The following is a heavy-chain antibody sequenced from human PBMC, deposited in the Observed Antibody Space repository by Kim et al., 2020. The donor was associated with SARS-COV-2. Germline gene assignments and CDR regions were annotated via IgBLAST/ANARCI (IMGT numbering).Heavy chain of an antibody. D-gene: IGHD6-13*01. J-gene: IGHJ5*02. CDR3: AKDRVWTIAAHRGDWFDP. CDR2: ISGSGGST. Sequence: GGSLRLSCAASGFTFSSYAMSWVRQAPGKGLEWVSAISGSGGSTYYADSVKGRFTISRDNSKNTLYLQMNSLRAEDTAVYYCAKDRVWTIAAHRGDWFDPWGQGTLVTVSS. V-gene: IGHV3-23*01. CDR1: GFTFSSYA.